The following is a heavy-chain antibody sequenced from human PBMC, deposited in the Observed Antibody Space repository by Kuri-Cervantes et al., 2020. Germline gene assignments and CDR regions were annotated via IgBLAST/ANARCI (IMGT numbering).Heavy chain of an antibody. D-gene: IGHD5-18*01. V-gene: IGHV1-18*01. Sequence: ASVKVSCKASGYTFTSYGISWVRQAPGQGLEWMGWISAYNGNTNYAQKFQGRVTMTRDTSISTAYMELSRLRSDDTAVYYCARPDVDTASGFTGGRFDYWGQGTLVTVSS. CDR3: ARPDVDTASGFTGGRFDY. J-gene: IGHJ4*02. CDR2: ISAYNGNT. CDR1: GYTFTSYG.